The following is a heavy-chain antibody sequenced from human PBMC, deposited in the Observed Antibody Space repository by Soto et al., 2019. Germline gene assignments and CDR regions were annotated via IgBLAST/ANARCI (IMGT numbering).Heavy chain of an antibody. CDR2: MNPNSGNT. CDR1: GYTFTSYD. Sequence: QVQLVQSGAEVKKPGASVKVSCKASGYTFTSYDITWVRQATGKGLGGMGWMNPNSGNTGYAQKFQGRVTMTRNTSISTAYMELSSLRSEDTAVYYCARGHYVWGSYRPMDVWGQGTTVTVSS. D-gene: IGHD3-16*02. J-gene: IGHJ6*02. V-gene: IGHV1-8*01. CDR3: ARGHYVWGSYRPMDV.